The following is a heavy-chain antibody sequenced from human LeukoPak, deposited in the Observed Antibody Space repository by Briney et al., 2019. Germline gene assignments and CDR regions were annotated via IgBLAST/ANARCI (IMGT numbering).Heavy chain of an antibody. V-gene: IGHV1-2*02. D-gene: IGHD5-12*01. CDR2: INPNTGGS. CDR3: ARGGRYIGYDNGIAFGI. Sequence: ASVKVSCKASGFPFTDYYMHWVRQAPGQGLEWMGWINPNTGGSNSAQEFQGRVTMTRDTSISTAYMELSRLTSDDTAVYFCARGGRYIGYDNGIAFGIWGQGTMVTVSS. CDR1: GFPFTDYY. J-gene: IGHJ3*02.